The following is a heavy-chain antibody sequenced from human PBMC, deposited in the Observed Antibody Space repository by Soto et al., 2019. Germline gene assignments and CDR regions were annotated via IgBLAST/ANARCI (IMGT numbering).Heavy chain of an antibody. CDR2: INAGNCNT. CDR1: GYTFTSYA. J-gene: IGHJ3*01. Sequence: QVQLVQSGAEVKKPGASVKVSCKASGYTFTSYAMHWVRQAPGQRLEWMGWINAGNCNTKYSQKFQGRVTITRDTSASTAYMEPSSLRSEATAVYYCARVASMVREVILDAFDVWGQGTMVTVSS. V-gene: IGHV1-3*01. D-gene: IGHD3-10*01. CDR3: ARVASMVREVILDAFDV.